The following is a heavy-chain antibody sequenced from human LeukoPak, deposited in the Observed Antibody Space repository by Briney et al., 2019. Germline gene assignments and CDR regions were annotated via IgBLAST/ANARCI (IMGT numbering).Heavy chain of an antibody. V-gene: IGHV4-38-2*01. Sequence: PSETLSLTCAVSGYSISSGYYWAWIRQPPGKGLEWIGSIYHSGSTNYNPSLKSRVTISVDTSKNQFSLKLSSVTAADTAVYYCARHSPHMDFDYWGQGTLVTVSS. CDR2: IYHSGST. J-gene: IGHJ4*02. D-gene: IGHD2-21*01. CDR1: GYSISSGYY. CDR3: ARHSPHMDFDY.